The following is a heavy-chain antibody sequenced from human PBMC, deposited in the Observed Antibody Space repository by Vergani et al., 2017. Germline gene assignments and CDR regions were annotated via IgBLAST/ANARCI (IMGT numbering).Heavy chain of an antibody. J-gene: IGHJ5*02. Sequence: QVQLQESGPGLVKPSQTLSLTCTVSGGSISSGGYYWSWIRQPPGKGLEWIGFIYYSGSTYYNPSLKSRGTISVDTSKNQFSLKLSSVTAADTAVYSCAGGNYDRLPGYSGGNWFDPWGQGTLVTVSS. V-gene: IGHV4-31*03. CDR2: IYYSGST. CDR1: GGSISSGGYY. D-gene: IGHD3-9*01. CDR3: AGGNYDRLPGYSGGNWFDP.